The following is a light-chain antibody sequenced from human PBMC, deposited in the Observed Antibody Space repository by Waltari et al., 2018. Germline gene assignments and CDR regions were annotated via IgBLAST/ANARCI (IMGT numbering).Light chain of an antibody. CDR3: QHYVRLPVT. CDR2: GAS. CDR1: QGVSRT. J-gene: IGKJ1*01. Sequence: IVFTHFPGTLSLSPGEKATLSCRASQGVSRTLAWYQQKPGQAPRLLIYGASTRAAGIPDRFSGSGSGTDFSLTISRLEPEDFAVYYCQHYVRLPVTFGQGTKVEIK. V-gene: IGKV3-20*01.